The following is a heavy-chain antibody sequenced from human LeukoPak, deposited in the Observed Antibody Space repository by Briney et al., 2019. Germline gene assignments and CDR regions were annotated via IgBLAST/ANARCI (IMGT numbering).Heavy chain of an antibody. CDR3: AKEDWVLPLYFDY. V-gene: IGHV3-23*01. Sequence: GGSLRLSCAASGFTFSDHAMSWVRQAPAKGLEWVSSINGNGGGSYYIDSVEGRFTISRDNSKNTLYLQMNSLRAEDTAVYYCAKEDWVLPLYFDYWGQGPLVTVSS. D-gene: IGHD3-9*01. CDR1: GFTFSDHA. CDR2: INGNGGGS. J-gene: IGHJ4*02.